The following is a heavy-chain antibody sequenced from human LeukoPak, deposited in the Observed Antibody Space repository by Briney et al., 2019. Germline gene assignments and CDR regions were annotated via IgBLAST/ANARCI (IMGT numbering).Heavy chain of an antibody. J-gene: IGHJ6*02. CDR2: IYYSGST. CDR3: ARHGSGSSSWLTYYYYYGMDV. D-gene: IGHD6-13*01. V-gene: IGHV4-59*08. CDR1: GGSISSYY. Sequence: RPSETLSLTCTVSGGSISSYYWSWIRQPPGKGLEWIGYIYYSGSTNYNPSLKSRVTISVDTSKNQFSLKLSSVTAADTAVYYCARHGSGSSSWLTYYYYYGMDVWGQGTTVTVSS.